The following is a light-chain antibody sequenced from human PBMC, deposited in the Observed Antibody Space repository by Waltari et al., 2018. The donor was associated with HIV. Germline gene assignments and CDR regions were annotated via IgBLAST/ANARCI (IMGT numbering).Light chain of an antibody. Sequence: QPALPQPPSASGPPGPPVTISCTGTSSDVGGYNYVSWYQQYPGKAPKFMIYEVSKRPSGVPDRFFGSKSGNTASLTVFGLQAEDEADYYCSSYVGSNTRVFGGGTKLTVL. CDR3: SSYVGSNTRV. CDR1: SSDVGGYNY. J-gene: IGLJ3*02. CDR2: EVS. V-gene: IGLV2-8*01.